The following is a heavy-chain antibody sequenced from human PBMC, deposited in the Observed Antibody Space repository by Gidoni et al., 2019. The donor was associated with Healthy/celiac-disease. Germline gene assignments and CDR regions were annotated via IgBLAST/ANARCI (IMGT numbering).Heavy chain of an antibody. Sequence: QVQLVQSGAEVKKPGASVKVSCKASGYTFTGYYMHWVRQAPGQGLEWMGWINPNSGGTNYAQKFQGRVTRTRDTTISTDYMELSRLRSDDTAVYYCASPSMGSSSWYHSWGQGTLVTVSS. CDR3: ASPSMGSSSWYHS. V-gene: IGHV1-2*02. J-gene: IGHJ5*02. D-gene: IGHD6-13*01. CDR1: GYTFTGYY. CDR2: INPNSGGT.